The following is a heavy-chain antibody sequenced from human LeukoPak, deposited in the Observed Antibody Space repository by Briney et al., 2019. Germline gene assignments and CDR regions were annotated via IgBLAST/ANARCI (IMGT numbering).Heavy chain of an antibody. J-gene: IGHJ4*02. D-gene: IGHD6-13*01. CDR1: GGSISSSN. Sequence: ASGTLSLTCAVSGGSISSSNWWSWVRQPPGKGLEWVSAISGSGGSTYYADSVKGRFTISRDNSKNTLYLQMNSLRAEDTAVYYCAKVSPYSSSWPLDYWGQGTLVTVSS. CDR2: ISGSGGST. V-gene: IGHV3-23*01. CDR3: AKVSPYSSSWPLDY.